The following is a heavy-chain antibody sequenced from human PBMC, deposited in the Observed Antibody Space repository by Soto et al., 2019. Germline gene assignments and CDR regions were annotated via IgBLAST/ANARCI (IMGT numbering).Heavy chain of an antibody. D-gene: IGHD2-2*01. V-gene: IGHV4-30-2*01. CDR2: TYHGGST. Sequence: QLQLQESGSGLVKPSQTLSLTCAVSGGSISSGGYSWSWIRQPPGKGLEWIGDTYHGGSTYYNPSLKSRVTISVGRNNNKFSLKLSSVTAADTAVYYCARVPDRWGQGTLITVSS. CDR3: ARVPDR. CDR1: GGSISSGGYS. J-gene: IGHJ5*02.